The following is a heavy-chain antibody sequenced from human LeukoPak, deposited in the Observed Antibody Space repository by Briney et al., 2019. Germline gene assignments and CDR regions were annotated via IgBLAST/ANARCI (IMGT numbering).Heavy chain of an antibody. CDR1: GFTFSSYA. V-gene: IGHV3-30*01. J-gene: IGHJ4*02. D-gene: IGHD5-24*01. CDR3: ARVGTTMATIDPHYFDY. Sequence: GRSLRLSCAASGFTFSSYAMHWVRQAPGKGLEWVAVISYDGSNKYYADSVKGRFTISRDNSKNTLYLQMNSLRAEDTAVYYCARVGTTMATIDPHYFDYWGQGTLVTVSS. CDR2: ISYDGSNK.